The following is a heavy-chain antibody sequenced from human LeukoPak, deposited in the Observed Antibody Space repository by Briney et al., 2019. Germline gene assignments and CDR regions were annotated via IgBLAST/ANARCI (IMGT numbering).Heavy chain of an antibody. J-gene: IGHJ6*03. CDR1: DYSISSGYY. D-gene: IGHD5-18*01. CDR2: IYHSGST. Sequence: SETLSLTCTVSDYSISSGYYWGWIRQPPGKGLEWIGTIYHSGSTSYNPSLKSRVTISVDTSKNQFSLRVTSVTAADTAVYYCARVNVDTAMVLQYYYRYMDVWGKGTTVTVSS. CDR3: ARVNVDTAMVLQYYYRYMDV. V-gene: IGHV4-38-2*02.